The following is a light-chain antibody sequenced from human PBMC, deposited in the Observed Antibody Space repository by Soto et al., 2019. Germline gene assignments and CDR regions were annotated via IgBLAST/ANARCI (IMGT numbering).Light chain of an antibody. CDR2: GAS. CDR1: QSVSSSY. Sequence: EIVLTQSPGTLSLSPGERATLSCRASQSVSSSYLAWYQQKPGQAPRLLIYGASSRATGIPDWFSGSGSGTDFTLTISRLEPEDFAVYSCQQYGSPPTTFVQGTKVEIK. V-gene: IGKV3-20*01. CDR3: QQYGSPPTT. J-gene: IGKJ1*01.